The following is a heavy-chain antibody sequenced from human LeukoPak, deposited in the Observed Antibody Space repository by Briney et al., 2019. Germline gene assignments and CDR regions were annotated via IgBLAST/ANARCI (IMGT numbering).Heavy chain of an antibody. CDR1: GGSFSGYY. CDR3: ARGGYCYGYWYYDL. D-gene: IGHD5-18*01. J-gene: IGHJ2*01. CDR2: INHSGST. V-gene: IGHV4-34*01. Sequence: SETLSLTCAVYGGSFSGYYWSWIRQPPGKGLEWIGEINHSGSTNYNPSLKSRVTISADTSKNQFSLKLSSVTAAGTAVYYCARGGYCYGYWYYDLWGRGTLVTVSS.